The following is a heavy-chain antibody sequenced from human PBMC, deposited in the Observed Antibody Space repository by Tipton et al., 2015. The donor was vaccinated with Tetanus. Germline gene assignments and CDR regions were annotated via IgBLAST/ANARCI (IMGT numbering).Heavy chain of an antibody. Sequence: SLRLSCAASGFTFSSYAMHWVRQAPGKGLEWVAVISYDGSNKYYADSVKGRFTISRDNSKNTLYLQMNSLRAEDTAVYYCAKDPSDNRVLEVTYFDYWGQGTLVTVSS. CDR2: ISYDGSNK. V-gene: IGHV3-30-3*01. CDR1: GFTFSSYA. J-gene: IGHJ4*02. CDR3: AKDPSDNRVLEVTYFDY. D-gene: IGHD4-23*01.